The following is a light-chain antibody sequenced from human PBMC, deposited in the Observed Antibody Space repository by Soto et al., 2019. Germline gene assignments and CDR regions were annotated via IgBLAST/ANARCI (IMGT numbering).Light chain of an antibody. V-gene: IGLV2-18*02. CDR2: EVS. J-gene: IGLJ1*01. CDR3: SSYPSSSTGV. Sequence: QSVLTQPPSVSGSPGQSVTISCTGTSSDVGSYNRVSWYQQPPGTAPKLMIYEVSNRPSGVPDRFSGSKSGNTASLTISGLQAEDEADYYCSSYPSSSTGVFGTGTKLTVL. CDR1: SSDVGSYNR.